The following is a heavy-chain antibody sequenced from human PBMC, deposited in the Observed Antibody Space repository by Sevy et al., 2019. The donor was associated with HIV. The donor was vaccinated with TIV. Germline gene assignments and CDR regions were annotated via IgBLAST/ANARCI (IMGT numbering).Heavy chain of an antibody. CDR3: ARAHYGSGSPFDY. V-gene: IGHV3-30-3*01. J-gene: IGHJ4*02. D-gene: IGHD3-10*01. Sequence: GGSLRLSCAASGFTFSSYAMHWVRQAPGKGPEWVAVISYDGSNKYYADSVNGRFTISRDNSKNTLYLQMNSLRAEDTAVYYCARAHYGSGSPFDYWGQGTLVTVSS. CDR1: GFTFSSYA. CDR2: ISYDGSNK.